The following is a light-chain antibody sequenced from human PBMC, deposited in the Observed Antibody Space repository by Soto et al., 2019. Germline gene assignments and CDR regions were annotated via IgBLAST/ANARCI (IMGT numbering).Light chain of an antibody. CDR1: QGVSSY. Sequence: EIVLTQSPATLSLSPGERATLSCRASQGVSSYLAWYQQKPGQAPRLLIYDASNRATGIPARFSGSGSGTGFTLAISSLEPEDFAVYYCQQRSDWPLTFGGGTKV. J-gene: IGKJ4*01. CDR2: DAS. V-gene: IGKV3-11*01. CDR3: QQRSDWPLT.